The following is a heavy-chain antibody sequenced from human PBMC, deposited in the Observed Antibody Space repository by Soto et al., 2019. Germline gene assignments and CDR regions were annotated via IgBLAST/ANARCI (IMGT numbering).Heavy chain of an antibody. J-gene: IGHJ4*02. Sequence: SETLSLTCAVYGGSFSGYYWSWIRQPPGKGLEWIGEINHSGSTNYNPSLKSRVTISVDTSKNQFSLKLSSVTAADTAVYYCARTLGYCTNGVCHHPRGSFDYWGQGTLVTVSS. CDR1: GGSFSGYY. CDR3: ARTLGYCTNGVCHHPRGSFDY. V-gene: IGHV4-34*01. CDR2: INHSGST. D-gene: IGHD2-8*01.